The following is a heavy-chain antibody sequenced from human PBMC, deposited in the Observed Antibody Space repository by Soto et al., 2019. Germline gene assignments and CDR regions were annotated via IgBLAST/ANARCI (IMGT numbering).Heavy chain of an antibody. D-gene: IGHD6-19*01. CDR3: ARGIAVAGTGGFDP. Sequence: QVQLVQSGAEVKKPGASVKVSCKASGYTFTSYAMHWVRQAPGQRLEWMGWINAGNSNTKYSQKFQGRVTITRDTSASTAYMELSSLRSEDTAVYYCARGIAVAGTGGFDPWGQGTLVTVSS. V-gene: IGHV1-3*01. CDR1: GYTFTSYA. CDR2: INAGNSNT. J-gene: IGHJ5*02.